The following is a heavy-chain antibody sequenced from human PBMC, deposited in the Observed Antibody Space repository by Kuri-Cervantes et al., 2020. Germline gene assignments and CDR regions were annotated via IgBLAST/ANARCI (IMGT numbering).Heavy chain of an antibody. Sequence: ASVKVSCKASGYTFTGYYMHWVRQAPGQGLEWMGWMNPNSGNTGYAQKFQGRVTMTRNTSISTAYMELSSLRSEDTAVYYCARGRYCGGDCYYYYYYGMDVWGQGTTVTVSS. D-gene: IGHD2-21*02. CDR1: GYTFTGYY. CDR3: ARGRYCGGDCYYYYYYGMDV. V-gene: IGHV1-8*02. CDR2: MNPNSGNT. J-gene: IGHJ6*02.